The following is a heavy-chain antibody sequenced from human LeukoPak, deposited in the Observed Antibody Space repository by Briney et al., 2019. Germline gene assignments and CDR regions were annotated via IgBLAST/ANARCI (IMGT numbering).Heavy chain of an antibody. D-gene: IGHD6-19*01. J-gene: IGHJ4*02. Sequence: GGSLRLSCVASGFTFSTYAMSWVRQAPGKGLEWVSGISTSGGSKFYADSVKGRFTISRDSSKNTLYLQMNSLSAEDTAVYYCAKYSSGWYGIDYWGQGTLVTVSS. CDR1: GFTFSTYA. V-gene: IGHV3-23*01. CDR3: AKYSSGWYGIDY. CDR2: ISTSGGSK.